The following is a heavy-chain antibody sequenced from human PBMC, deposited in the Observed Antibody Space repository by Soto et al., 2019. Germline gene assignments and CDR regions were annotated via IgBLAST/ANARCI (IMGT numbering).Heavy chain of an antibody. CDR1: GYSFTSYW. V-gene: IGHV5-51*03. Sequence: GESLKISCKGSGYSFTSYWIGWVRQMPGKGLEWMGIIYPGDSDTTYRPSFQGRVTISAGKSISTAYLQWISLQASDTAIYYCARYSLCFGDAYYGREVWCQGTTVTISS. J-gene: IGHJ6*02. CDR3: ARYSLCFGDAYYGREV. D-gene: IGHD3-10*01. CDR2: IYPGDSDT.